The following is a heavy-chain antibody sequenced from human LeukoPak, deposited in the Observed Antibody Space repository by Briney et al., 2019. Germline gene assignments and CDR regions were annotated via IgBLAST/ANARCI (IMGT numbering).Heavy chain of an antibody. J-gene: IGHJ4*02. CDR2: IKSKTDGGTT. D-gene: IGHD6-19*01. CDR1: GFTLTNAW. V-gene: IGHV3-15*01. CDR3: TTAQWLGAH. Sequence: PGGALRLSCAASGFTLTNAWMHWVRQAPGKGLEWVGRIKSKTDGGTTDCAAPVKVRFAISRDDSNNTLSLQMNSLKTEDTAVYYCTTAQWLGAHWGQGTLVTVSS.